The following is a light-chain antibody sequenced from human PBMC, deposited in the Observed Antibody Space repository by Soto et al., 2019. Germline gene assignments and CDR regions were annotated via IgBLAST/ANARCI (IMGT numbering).Light chain of an antibody. CDR1: SSDVGGYNY. CDR2: DVS. V-gene: IGLV2-14*01. J-gene: IGLJ2*01. Sequence: QSVLTQPASVSGSPGQSITISCTGTSSDVGGYNYVSWYQQHPGKAPKLMIYDVSNRPSGVSNRFSGSKSGNTASLTISGLQAEVEADYYCSSYTISSTAVFGGGTKITDL. CDR3: SSYTISSTAV.